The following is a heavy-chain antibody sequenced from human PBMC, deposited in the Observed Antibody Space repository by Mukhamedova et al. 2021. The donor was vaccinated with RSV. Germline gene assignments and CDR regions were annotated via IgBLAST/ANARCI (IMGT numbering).Heavy chain of an antibody. V-gene: IGHV3-30*18. Sequence: SSYNMHWVRQAPGKGLEWVAVISYDGTNKHYVDSVKGRFTISRDNSKNPLYLQMNSLRAEDTAVYYCAKEGGYSYGYGNWFDSWG. D-gene: IGHD5-18*01. J-gene: IGHJ5*01. CDR3: AKEGGYSYGYGNWFDS. CDR2: ISYDGTNK. CDR1: SSYN.